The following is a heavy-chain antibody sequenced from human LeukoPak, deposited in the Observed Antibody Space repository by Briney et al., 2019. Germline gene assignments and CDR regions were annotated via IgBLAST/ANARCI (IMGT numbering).Heavy chain of an antibody. Sequence: PGRSLRLSCAASGFTFSSYAMHWVRQAPGKGLEWVAVISYDGSNKYYADSVKGRFTISRDNSKNTLYLQMNSLRAEDTAVYYCARAGRRGSYRFPYHYWGQGTLVTVSS. J-gene: IGHJ4*02. CDR2: ISYDGSNK. D-gene: IGHD3-16*02. CDR3: ARAGRRGSYRFPYHY. CDR1: GFTFSSYA. V-gene: IGHV3-30*04.